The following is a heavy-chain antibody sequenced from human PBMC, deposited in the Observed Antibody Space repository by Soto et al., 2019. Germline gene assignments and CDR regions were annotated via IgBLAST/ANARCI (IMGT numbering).Heavy chain of an antibody. Sequence: GASVKVSCKASGYTFSSYDINWVRQATGQGLEWVGWVNPNTGNTGYAQRFQGRVTMTTDTSTSTAYMELRSLRSDDTAVYYCASLDYYDSSGYSFDYWGQGTLVTVSS. V-gene: IGHV1-8*01. CDR3: ASLDYYDSSGYSFDY. D-gene: IGHD3-22*01. CDR2: VNPNTGNT. J-gene: IGHJ4*02. CDR1: GYTFSSYD.